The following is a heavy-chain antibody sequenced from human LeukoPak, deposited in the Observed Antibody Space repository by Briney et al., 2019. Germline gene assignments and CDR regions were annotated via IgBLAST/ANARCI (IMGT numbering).Heavy chain of an antibody. Sequence: GGSLRLSCAASGFTFSTYGMHWVRQAPGKGLEWVAFVRYDGSKKYYTNSVKGRFTISRDNAKNTLYLQMNSLRAEDTAVYYCARDFGGEMAVWPGAGDYWGQGTLVTVSS. CDR2: VRYDGSKK. D-gene: IGHD5-24*01. CDR3: ARDFGGEMAVWPGAGDY. J-gene: IGHJ4*02. V-gene: IGHV3-30*02. CDR1: GFTFSTYG.